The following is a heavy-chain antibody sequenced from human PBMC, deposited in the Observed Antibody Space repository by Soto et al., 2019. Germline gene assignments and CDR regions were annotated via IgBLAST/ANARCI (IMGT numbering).Heavy chain of an antibody. CDR2: VNHSGTT. Sequence: SETLSLTCAVSDGSFSGYYWTWIRQAPGKGLEWIGEVNHSGTTNYNPSLKSRVSVSVDTSKNQFSLKLTSVTAADRGVYYCARGRRWGQSVKGLDSWGQGTLITVSS. V-gene: IGHV4-34*01. D-gene: IGHD3-16*01. CDR1: DGSFSGYY. J-gene: IGHJ4*02. CDR3: ARGRRWGQSVKGLDS.